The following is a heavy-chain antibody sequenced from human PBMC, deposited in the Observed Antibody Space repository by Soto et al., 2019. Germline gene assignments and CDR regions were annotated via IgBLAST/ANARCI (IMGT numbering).Heavy chain of an antibody. CDR1: SGSISSSNW. CDR3: ARVGGMTSHLATRSFDY. CDR2: IYHSGST. D-gene: IGHD3-16*01. V-gene: IGHV4-4*02. Sequence: ETLSLTCAVSSGSISSSNWWSWVRQPPGKGLEWIGEIYHSGSTNYNPSLKSRVTISVDKSKNQFSLKLSSVTAADTAMYYCARVGGMTSHLATRSFDYWGQGTLVTVSS. J-gene: IGHJ4*02.